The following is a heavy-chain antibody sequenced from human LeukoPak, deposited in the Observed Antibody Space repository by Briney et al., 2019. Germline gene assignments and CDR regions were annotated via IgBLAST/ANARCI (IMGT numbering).Heavy chain of an antibody. V-gene: IGHV7-4-1*02. J-gene: IGHJ6*03. CDR3: ARRVSFPPYYMDV. CDR2: INTATGKP. Sequence: ASVKVSCKASGYSFTSDAMNWVRQAPGQGLEWMGRINTATGKPMYAQGFTGRFVFSLDTSVSTAYLQISSLKAEDTAVYYCARRVSFPPYYMDVWGKGTTVTVSS. CDR1: GYSFTSDA. D-gene: IGHD3-16*02.